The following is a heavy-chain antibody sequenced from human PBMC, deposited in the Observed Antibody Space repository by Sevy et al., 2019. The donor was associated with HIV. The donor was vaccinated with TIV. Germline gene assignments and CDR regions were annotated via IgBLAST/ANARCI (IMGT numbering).Heavy chain of an antibody. V-gene: IGHV3-30*18. J-gene: IGHJ4*02. Sequence: LSLTCAASGFTFSSYGMHWVRQAPGKGLEGVALISGDGGNTYYAGAVRGRFTISRDNSKNTLYLQLNSLRADDTAFYYCAKTYADTTVDLYYYDSWGQGILVTVSS. CDR1: GFTFSSYG. CDR2: ISGDGGNT. CDR3: AKTYADTTVDLYYYDS. D-gene: IGHD5-18*01.